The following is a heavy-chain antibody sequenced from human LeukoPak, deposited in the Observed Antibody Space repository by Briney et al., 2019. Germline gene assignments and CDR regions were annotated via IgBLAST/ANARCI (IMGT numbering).Heavy chain of an antibody. V-gene: IGHV4-59*12. D-gene: IGHD4-17*01. J-gene: IGHJ2*01. Sequence: PSETLSLTCTVSGGSISSYYWSWIRQPPGKGLEWIGYIYYSGSTNYNPSLKSRVTISVDTSKNQFSLKLSSVTAADTAVYYCARENYGAGRWCFDFWGRGTLVT. CDR2: IYYSGST. CDR3: ARENYGAGRWCFDF. CDR1: GGSISSYY.